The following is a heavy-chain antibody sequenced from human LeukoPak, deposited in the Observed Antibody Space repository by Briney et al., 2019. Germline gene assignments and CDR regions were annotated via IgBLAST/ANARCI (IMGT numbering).Heavy chain of an antibody. V-gene: IGHV4-38-2*02. CDR2: IYHSGST. CDR3: ARGFALDF. CDR1: GYSISSGYY. Sequence: SETLSLTCTVSGYSISSGYYWGWIRQPPGKGLEGIGSIYHSGSTYYNPSLESRVTISVDTSKNQFSLQLNSVTADDTAVYYCARGFALDFWGQGTMVTVSS. J-gene: IGHJ3*01.